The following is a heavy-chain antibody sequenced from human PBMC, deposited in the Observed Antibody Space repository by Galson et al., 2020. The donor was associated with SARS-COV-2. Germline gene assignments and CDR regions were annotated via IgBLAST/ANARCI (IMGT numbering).Heavy chain of an antibody. V-gene: IGHV1-18*04. Sequence: ASVKVSCKASGYTFTSYGISWVRQAPGQGLEWMGWISAYNGNTNYAQKLQGRVTMTTDTSTSTAYMELRSLRSDDTAVYYCARVEQQLVLGLEYFQHWGQGTLVTVSS. D-gene: IGHD6-13*01. CDR3: ARVEQQLVLGLEYFQH. CDR1: GYTFTSYG. J-gene: IGHJ1*01. CDR2: ISAYNGNT.